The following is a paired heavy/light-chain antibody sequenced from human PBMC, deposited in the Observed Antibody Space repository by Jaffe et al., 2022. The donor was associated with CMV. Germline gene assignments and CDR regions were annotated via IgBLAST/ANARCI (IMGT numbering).Light chain of an antibody. V-gene: IGKV3-20*01. J-gene: IGKJ2*01. CDR3: QQYGSAPYT. CDR2: GGS. Sequence: EVVLTQSPGTLSLSPGERATLSCRASQSVSSSFLAWYQQKPGQAPRLFIYGGSSRATGIPDRFSGSGSGTDFTLTISSLDPEDFAVYSCQQYGSAPYTFGQGTKLEIK. CDR1: QSVSSSF.
Heavy chain of an antibody. CDR1: GGSISSRTNY. CDR3: ARHWPGVGAFDI. D-gene: IGHD7-27*01. V-gene: IGHV4-39*01. CDR2: VLYSGDN. J-gene: IGHJ3*02. Sequence: QLQLQESGPGLVKPSETLSLTCSVSGGSISSRTNYWGWIRQPPGKGLEWIGSVLYSGDNYSNPSLKSRVTISVDTSKNRFSLKLNSVTAADTAVYYCARHWPGVGAFDIWGQGTMVTVSS.